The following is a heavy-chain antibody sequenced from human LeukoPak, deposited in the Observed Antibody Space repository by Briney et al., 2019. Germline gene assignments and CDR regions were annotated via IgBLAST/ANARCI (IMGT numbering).Heavy chain of an antibody. CDR1: GGSISSYY. Sequence: SDTLSLTCTVSGGSISSYYWSWIRQPPGKGLEWIGYIYYSGSTNYSPSLKSRVTISVDTSKNQFSLKLSSVTAADTAVYYCARAQFYYYGMDVWGQGTTVTVSS. CDR3: ARAQFYYYGMDV. J-gene: IGHJ6*02. V-gene: IGHV4-59*07. CDR2: IYYSGST. D-gene: IGHD5-24*01.